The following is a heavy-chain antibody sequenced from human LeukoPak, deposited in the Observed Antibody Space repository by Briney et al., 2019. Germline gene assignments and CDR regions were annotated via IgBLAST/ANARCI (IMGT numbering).Heavy chain of an antibody. CDR2: IYSGGST. Sequence: GGSLRLSCAASGFTVSSNYMSWVRQAPGKGLEWVAVIYSGGSTYYADSVRGRFTISRDKSKNTLYLQMNSLRAEDTAVYYCARGPYYYDSSGYYYNFDYWGQGTLVTVSS. CDR3: ARGPYYYDSSGYYYNFDY. V-gene: IGHV3-53*01. CDR1: GFTVSSNY. D-gene: IGHD3-22*01. J-gene: IGHJ4*02.